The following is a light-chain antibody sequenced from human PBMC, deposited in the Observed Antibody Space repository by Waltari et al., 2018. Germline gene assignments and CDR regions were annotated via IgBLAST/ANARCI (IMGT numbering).Light chain of an antibody. CDR3: QQYLSPPRT. CDR1: KSVLSTFNNKNY. Sequence: DIVMTQSPDSLTVSLGERATINCKSTKSVLSTFNNKNYLACIQQTPGQPPKLPIYWAFTRESGVPDRFSGSGSGTDFTLTISSLQAEDVAVYYCQQYLSPPRTFGQGTKVEIK. V-gene: IGKV4-1*01. CDR2: WAF. J-gene: IGKJ1*01.